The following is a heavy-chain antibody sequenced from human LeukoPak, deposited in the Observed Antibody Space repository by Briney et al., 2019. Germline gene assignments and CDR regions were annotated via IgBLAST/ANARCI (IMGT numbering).Heavy chain of an antibody. Sequence: ASVKVSCKVSGYTLTELSMHWVRQAPGKGLEWMGGFDPEDGGTIYAQKFQGRVTMTEDTSTDTAYMELSSLRSEDTAVYYCATDRATVVTPVVGAFDIWGQGTMVTVSS. D-gene: IGHD4-23*01. CDR3: ATDRATVVTPVVGAFDI. J-gene: IGHJ3*02. CDR2: FDPEDGGT. V-gene: IGHV1-24*01. CDR1: GYTLTELS.